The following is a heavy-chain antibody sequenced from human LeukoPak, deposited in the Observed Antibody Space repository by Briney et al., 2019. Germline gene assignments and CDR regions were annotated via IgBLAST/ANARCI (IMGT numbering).Heavy chain of an antibody. D-gene: IGHD3-22*01. CDR1: GGSISSYY. V-gene: IGHV4-59*01. J-gene: IGHJ4*02. Sequence: SETLPLTCTVSGGSISSYYWSWIRQPPGKGLEWIGYIYYSGSTNYNPSLKSRVTISVDTSKNQFSLKLSSVTAADTAVYYCAREVNYYDSSGFDYWGQGTLVTVSS. CDR3: AREVNYYDSSGFDY. CDR2: IYYSGST.